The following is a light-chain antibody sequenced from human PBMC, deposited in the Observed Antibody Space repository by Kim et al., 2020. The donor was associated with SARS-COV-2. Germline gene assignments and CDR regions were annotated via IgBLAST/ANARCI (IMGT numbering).Light chain of an antibody. CDR2: ETS. Sequence: EIVMTQSPATLSVSPGGRATLSCRASQSVSSNLAWYHQRPGQAPRLLIYETSTRATGLPPRFSGSGSGTEFTLTISSLQSEDFGVYYCQQYNNWPRTFGQGTKVDIK. V-gene: IGKV3-15*01. CDR1: QSVSSN. J-gene: IGKJ1*01. CDR3: QQYNNWPRT.